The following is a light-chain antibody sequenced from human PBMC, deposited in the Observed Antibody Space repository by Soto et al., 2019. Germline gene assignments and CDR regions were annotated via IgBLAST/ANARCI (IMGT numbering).Light chain of an antibody. V-gene: IGKV2-28*01. CDR1: QSFLYNNTYNY. CDR3: MQALQTPWT. Sequence: DIVMTQSPLSLPVTPGEPASISCRSSQSFLYNNTYNYLDWYLQKPGQSPQLLIYLGSNRASGVPDRFSGSGSGTDFTLKISRVEAEDVGVYYCMQALQTPWTFGQGTKVDI. CDR2: LGS. J-gene: IGKJ1*01.